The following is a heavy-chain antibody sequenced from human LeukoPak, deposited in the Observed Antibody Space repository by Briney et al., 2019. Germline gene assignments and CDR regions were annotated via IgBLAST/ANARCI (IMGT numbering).Heavy chain of an antibody. V-gene: IGHV3-30-3*01. CDR2: ISYDGSNK. CDR1: GFIFSSYA. D-gene: IGHD6-13*01. CDR3: ARSGQYSSSWDAEYFQH. J-gene: IGHJ1*01. Sequence: PGGSLRLSCAASGFIFSSYAMHWVRQAPGKGLEWVAVISYDGSNKYYADSVKGRFTISRDNSKNTLYLQMNSLRAEDTAVYYCARSGQYSSSWDAEYFQHWGQGTLVTVSS.